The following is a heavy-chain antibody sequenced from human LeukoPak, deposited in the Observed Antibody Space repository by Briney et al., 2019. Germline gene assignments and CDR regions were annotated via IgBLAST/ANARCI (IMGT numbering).Heavy chain of an antibody. J-gene: IGHJ4*02. Sequence: PSETLSLTCTVSGGSISSSSSYWGWIRQPPGKGLEWIGSIYYSGSTYYNPSLKSRVTISVDTSKNQFSLKLSSVTAADTAVYYCARQSAYYYDSSGYGYWGQGTLVTVSS. V-gene: IGHV4-39*01. D-gene: IGHD3-22*01. CDR2: IYYSGST. CDR3: ARQSAYYYDSSGYGY. CDR1: GGSISSSSSY.